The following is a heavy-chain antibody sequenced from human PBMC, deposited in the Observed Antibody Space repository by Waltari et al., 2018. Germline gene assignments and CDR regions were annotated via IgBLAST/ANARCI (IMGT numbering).Heavy chain of an antibody. Sequence: QVQLVPSGAALKKPGASVTFSCQASGYTFPSYDINWVRKAPGQGLEWMGWMNTNSGNTGYAKKFQGRVTMTRNTSISTAYMELSSLRSEDTAVYYCARQRYSSSRRFFDYWGQGTLVTVSS. CDR3: ARQRYSSSRRFFDY. V-gene: IGHV1-8*01. J-gene: IGHJ4*02. CDR2: MNTNSGNT. D-gene: IGHD6-6*01. CDR1: GYTFPSYD.